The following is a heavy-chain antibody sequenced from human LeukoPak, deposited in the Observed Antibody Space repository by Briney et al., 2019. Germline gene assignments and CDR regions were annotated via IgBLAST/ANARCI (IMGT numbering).Heavy chain of an antibody. D-gene: IGHD1-1*01. V-gene: IGHV4-34*01. J-gene: IGHJ5*02. CDR1: GGSFSGYY. CDR2: INHSGST. CDR3: ARAGYSSFLAVSWFDP. Sequence: KPSETLSLTCAVYGGSFSGYYWSWIRQPPGKGLEWIGEINHSGSTNYNPSLKSRVTISVDTSKNQFSLKLSSVTAADTAVYYCARAGYSSFLAVSWFDPWGQGTLVTVSS.